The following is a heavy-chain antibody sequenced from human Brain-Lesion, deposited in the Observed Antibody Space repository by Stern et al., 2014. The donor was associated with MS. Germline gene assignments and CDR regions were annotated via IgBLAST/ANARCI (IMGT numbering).Heavy chain of an antibody. Sequence: VHLVESGGGVVQPGRSLRLSCAASGFTFISYGIHWVRQAPGKGLEWVTVIWFDGNTKYYADSVKGRFTISRDNSKNTVYLHMDSLRADDTAVYYCAREDCGGDCPPNYWGRGTLVTVSS. J-gene: IGHJ4*02. CDR1: GFTFISYG. V-gene: IGHV3-33*01. D-gene: IGHD2-21*02. CDR2: IWFDGNTK. CDR3: AREDCGGDCPPNY.